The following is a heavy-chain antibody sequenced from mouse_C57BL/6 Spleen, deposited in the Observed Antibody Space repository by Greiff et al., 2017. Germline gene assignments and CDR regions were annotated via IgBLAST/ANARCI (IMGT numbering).Heavy chain of an antibody. CDR2: IHPNSGST. D-gene: IGHD1-1*01. Sequence: QVQLQQSGAELVKPGASVKLSCKASGYTFTSYWMHWVKQRPGQGLEWIGMIHPNSGSTNYNEKFKSKATLTVDKSSSTAYMQLSSLTSEDSAVYYCAREGYYGSSSYYAMDYWGQGTSVTVSS. J-gene: IGHJ4*01. CDR3: AREGYYGSSSYYAMDY. CDR1: GYTFTSYW. V-gene: IGHV1-64*01.